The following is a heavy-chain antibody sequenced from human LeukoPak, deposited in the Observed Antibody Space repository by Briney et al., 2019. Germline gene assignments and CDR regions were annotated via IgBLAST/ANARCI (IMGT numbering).Heavy chain of an antibody. CDR2: ISYDGTNK. V-gene: IGHV3-30-3*01. CDR3: ARDFRVYVSGSYYS. D-gene: IGHD3-10*01. CDR1: GFTFTSYS. Sequence: GGSLRLSCAASGFTFTSYSMSWVRQAPGKGLEWVAFISYDGTNKYYADSVKGRFTISRDNSKNTLYLQMNSLRAEDTALYYCARDFRVYVSGSYYSWGQGTLVTVSS. J-gene: IGHJ4*02.